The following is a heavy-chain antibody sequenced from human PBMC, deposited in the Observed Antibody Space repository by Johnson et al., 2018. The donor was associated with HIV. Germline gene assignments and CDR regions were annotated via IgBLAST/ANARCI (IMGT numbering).Heavy chain of an antibody. CDR1: GFTVSSNY. D-gene: IGHD3-16*01. J-gene: IGHJ3*02. Sequence: VQLVESGGGLVQPGGSLRLSCAASGFTVSSNYMSWVRQAPGKGLEWVSVIYSGGSTYYADSVKGRFTISRYNSKNTLYLQMNSLRAEDTAVYYCARRGRRADDAFDIWGQGTMVTVSS. V-gene: IGHV3-66*01. CDR3: ARRGRRADDAFDI. CDR2: IYSGGST.